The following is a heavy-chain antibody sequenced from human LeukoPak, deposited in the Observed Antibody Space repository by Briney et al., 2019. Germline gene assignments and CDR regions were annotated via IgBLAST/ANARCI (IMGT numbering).Heavy chain of an antibody. CDR2: IYTSGST. J-gene: IGHJ4*02. D-gene: IGHD1-26*01. CDR1: GGSISSGSYY. CDR3: ARDKVGAQPFDY. Sequence: SQTLSLTCTVSGGSISSGSYYWSWIRQPAGKGLEWIGRIYTSGSTNYYPSLKSRVTISVHTSKNQFSLKLSSVTAADTAVYYCARDKVGAQPFDYWGQGTLVTVSS. V-gene: IGHV4-61*02.